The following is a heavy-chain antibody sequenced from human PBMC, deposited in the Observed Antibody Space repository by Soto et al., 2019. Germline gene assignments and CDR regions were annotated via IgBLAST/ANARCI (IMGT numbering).Heavy chain of an antibody. D-gene: IGHD6-13*01. J-gene: IGHJ5*02. V-gene: IGHV1-69*06. CDR3: ARADSSSWYPYNWFDP. CDR1: GGTFSSYA. CDR2: IIPIFGTA. Sequence: SVKVSCKASGGTFSSYAINWVRQAPGQGLEWMVGIIPIFGTANYAQKYQGRVTITADKSTGKAYMELSSLRSEDTAVYYCARADSSSWYPYNWFDPWG.